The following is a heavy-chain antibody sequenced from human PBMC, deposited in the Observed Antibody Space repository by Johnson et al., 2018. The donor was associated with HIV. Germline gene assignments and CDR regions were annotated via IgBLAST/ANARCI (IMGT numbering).Heavy chain of an antibody. V-gene: IGHV3-30-3*01. CDR3: AKGEPVAFDI. D-gene: IGHD1-14*01. J-gene: IGHJ3*02. CDR2: ISYDGSNK. Sequence: QVQLVESGGGVVQPGRSLRLSCAASGFTFSSYAMHWVRQAPGKGLEWVAVISYDGSNKYYADSVKGRFTISRDNSKNTLYLQMSSLRAEDTAVYYCAKGEPVAFDIWGQGTMVTVSS. CDR1: GFTFSSYA.